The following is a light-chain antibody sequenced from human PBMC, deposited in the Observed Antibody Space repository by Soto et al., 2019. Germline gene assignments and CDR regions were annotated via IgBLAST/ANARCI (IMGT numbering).Light chain of an antibody. J-gene: IGKJ3*01. CDR3: LQDHNSLT. V-gene: IGKV1-6*01. Sequence: AIQMTQSPSSLSASVGDRVTITCRASQGIRNDLAWYQQKPGKAPKLLIYAASTLQSGVPSRFSGSGSGTDFTLTISSLQPEEFATYHCLQDHNSLTFGPGTKVDIK. CDR2: AAS. CDR1: QGIRND.